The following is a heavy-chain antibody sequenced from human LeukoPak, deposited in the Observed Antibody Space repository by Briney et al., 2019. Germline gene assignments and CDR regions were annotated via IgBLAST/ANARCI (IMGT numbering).Heavy chain of an antibody. Sequence: GASVKVSCKASGYTFTSYDINWVRQATGQGLEWMGWMNPNSGNTGYAQKFQGRVTLTRNTSISTAYMEVSSLISEDTAVYYCARRDCSSGTCRTRSFDYWGQGTLVTVSS. CDR2: MNPNSGNT. V-gene: IGHV1-8*03. J-gene: IGHJ4*02. CDR3: ARRDCSSGTCRTRSFDY. CDR1: GYTFTSYD. D-gene: IGHD2-15*01.